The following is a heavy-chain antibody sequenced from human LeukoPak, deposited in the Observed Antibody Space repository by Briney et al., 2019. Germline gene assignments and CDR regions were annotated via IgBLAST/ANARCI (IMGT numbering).Heavy chain of an antibody. V-gene: IGHV4-59*01. J-gene: IGHJ4*02. Sequence: PSETLSLTCTVSGGSISSYYWSWIRQPPGKGLEWIGYIYYSGSTNYNPSLKSRVTISVDTSKNQFSLKLSSVTAADTAVYYCAALNSSGYWFYWGQGTLVTVSS. CDR1: GGSISSYY. CDR3: AALNSSGYWFY. CDR2: IYYSGST. D-gene: IGHD3-22*01.